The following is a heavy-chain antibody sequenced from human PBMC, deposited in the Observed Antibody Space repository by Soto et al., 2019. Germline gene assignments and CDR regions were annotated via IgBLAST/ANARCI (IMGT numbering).Heavy chain of an antibody. V-gene: IGHV3-7*05. CDR2: IKQDGSEK. J-gene: IGHJ6*02. CDR3: ASRDITMVPGVYYYYGMDV. D-gene: IGHD3-10*01. Sequence: EVQLVESGGGLVQPGGSLRLSCAASGFTFSSYWRSWVRQAPGKGLEWVANIKQDGSEKYHVDSVKGRFTISRDNAKKSLYLQMNSLRAEATAAYYCASRDITMVPGVYYYYGMDVWGQGTTVTVSS. CDR1: GFTFSSYW.